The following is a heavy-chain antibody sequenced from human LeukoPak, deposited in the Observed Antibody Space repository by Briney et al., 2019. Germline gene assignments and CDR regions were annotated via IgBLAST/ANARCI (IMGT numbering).Heavy chain of an antibody. CDR1: GFTVSRNY. J-gene: IGHJ4*02. Sequence: GGSLRLSCAASGFTVSRNYMNWVRQAPGKGLGWVSSISSSSSYIYYADSVKGRFTISRDNAKNSLYLQMNSLRAEDTAVYYCARAQGFGELFAYWGQGTLVTVSS. CDR2: ISSSSSYI. CDR3: ARAQGFGELFAY. V-gene: IGHV3-21*01. D-gene: IGHD3-10*01.